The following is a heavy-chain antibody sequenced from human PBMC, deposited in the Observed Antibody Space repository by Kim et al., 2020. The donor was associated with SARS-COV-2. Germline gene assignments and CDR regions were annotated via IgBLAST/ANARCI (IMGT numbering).Heavy chain of an antibody. CDR2: ISAYNGNT. J-gene: IGHJ6*02. Sequence: ASVKVSCKASGYTFTSYGISWVRQAPGQGLEWMGWISAYNGNTNYAQKLQGRVTMTTDTSTSTAYMELRSLRSDDTAVYYCARDPDNSGSYYYYGMDVWGQGTTVTVSS. D-gene: IGHD1-26*01. V-gene: IGHV1-18*01. CDR1: GYTFTSYG. CDR3: ARDPDNSGSYYYYGMDV.